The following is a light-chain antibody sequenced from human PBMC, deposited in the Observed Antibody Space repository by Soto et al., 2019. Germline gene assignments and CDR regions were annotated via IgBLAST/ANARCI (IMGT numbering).Light chain of an antibody. V-gene: IGLV2-11*01. CDR3: CSYAGSYTFV. Sequence: QSALTQPRSVSGSPGQSVTISCTGTSSDVGGYNYVSWYQQHPGKAQKLMIYDVSKRPSGVPDRFSGSKSGNTASLTISGLQAEDEADYYCCSYAGSYTFVFGTGAKVTVL. CDR2: DVS. CDR1: SSDVGGYNY. J-gene: IGLJ1*01.